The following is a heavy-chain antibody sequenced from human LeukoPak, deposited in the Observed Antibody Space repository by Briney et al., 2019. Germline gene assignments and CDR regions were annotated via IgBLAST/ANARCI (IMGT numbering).Heavy chain of an antibody. D-gene: IGHD1-26*01. CDR2: IYYSGST. V-gene: IGHV4-59*01. CDR1: CGSISSYY. J-gene: IGHJ6*02. CDR3: ARGGTVRNGMDV. Sequence: PSETLSLTCTVSCGSISSYYWSWIRQPPGKGLEWIGYIYYSGSTNYNPSLKSRVTISVDTSRNQFSLKLSSVTAADTAVYYCARGGTVRNGMDVWGQGTTVTVSS.